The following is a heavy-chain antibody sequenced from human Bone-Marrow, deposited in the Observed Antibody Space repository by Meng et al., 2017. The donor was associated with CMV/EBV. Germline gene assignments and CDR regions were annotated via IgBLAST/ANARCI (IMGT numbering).Heavy chain of an antibody. D-gene: IGHD3-22*01. V-gene: IGHV3-30-3*01. J-gene: IGHJ3*02. Sequence: GGSLRLSCAASGFTFSSYAMHWVRQAPGKGLEWVAVISYDGSNKYYADSVKGRFTISRDNSKNTLYLQMNSLRAEDTAVYYCASGSDSSGYDAVDIWGQGTMVTVSS. CDR1: GFTFSSYA. CDR3: ASGSDSSGYDAVDI. CDR2: ISYDGSNK.